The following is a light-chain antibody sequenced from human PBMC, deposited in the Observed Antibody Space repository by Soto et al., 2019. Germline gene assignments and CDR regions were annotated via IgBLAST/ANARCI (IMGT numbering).Light chain of an antibody. CDR1: QSISNW. J-gene: IGKJ5*01. V-gene: IGKV1-5*01. CDR3: QLLNDSPPIT. CDR2: DAS. Sequence: QSPSTLSASVGDRVSITCRASQSISNWLAWYQQKPGKAPKLLIYDASSLESGVPSRFSGSGSGTEFTLTISSLQPEDFATYYCQLLNDSPPITFGQGTRLEI.